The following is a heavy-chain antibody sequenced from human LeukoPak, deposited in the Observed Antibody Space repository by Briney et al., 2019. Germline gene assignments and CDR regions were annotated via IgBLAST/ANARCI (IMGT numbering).Heavy chain of an antibody. D-gene: IGHD5-18*01. CDR2: INGDASST. V-gene: IGHV3-74*01. Sequence: GGSLRPPCAASGLTLSGYWMHWVRQAPGKGLVWVSRINGDASSTSYADSVKGRFTISRDNAKSTLYLQMNSLRVEDTAVYYCARARGNTYGYFEYWGQGTLVTVSS. CDR1: GLTLSGYW. J-gene: IGHJ4*02. CDR3: ARARGNTYGYFEY.